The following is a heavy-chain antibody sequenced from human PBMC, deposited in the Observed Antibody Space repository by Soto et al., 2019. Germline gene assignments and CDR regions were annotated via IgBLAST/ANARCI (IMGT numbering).Heavy chain of an antibody. J-gene: IGHJ4*02. Sequence: SETLSLTCAVSGGSISSSNWWSWVRQPPGKGLEWIGEIYHSGSTNYNPSLKSQVTMSVDTSRNQFSLKLSSVTAADTAVYYCARSGLGTAMVNFDYWGQGTRVTVAS. CDR1: GGSISSSNW. V-gene: IGHV4-4*02. D-gene: IGHD5-18*01. CDR2: IYHSGST. CDR3: ARSGLGTAMVNFDY.